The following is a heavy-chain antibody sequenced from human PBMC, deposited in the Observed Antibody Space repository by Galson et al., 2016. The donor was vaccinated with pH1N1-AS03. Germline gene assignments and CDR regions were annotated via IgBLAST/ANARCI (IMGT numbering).Heavy chain of an antibody. CDR3: AKGLFDNYAGYFEY. Sequence: SLRLSCAASEFSFSRFAMAWVRQAPGKGLEWVSSIIGSGENTWYAESAKGRFTISRDNSKNTLYLQLNSLRAEDTALYYCAKGLFDNYAGYFEYWGQGILVTVSS. CDR2: IIGSGENT. J-gene: IGHJ4*02. CDR1: EFSFSRFA. V-gene: IGHV3-23*01. D-gene: IGHD4-23*01.